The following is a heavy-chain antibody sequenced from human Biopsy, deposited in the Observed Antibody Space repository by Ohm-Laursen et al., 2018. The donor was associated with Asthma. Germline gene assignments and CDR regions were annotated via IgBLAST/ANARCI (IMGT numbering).Heavy chain of an antibody. CDR3: ARAYGGSFFSGAFDI. Sequence: SLRLSCAASGFTFSNYAMHWVRQAPGKGLEWVSVIYSGGGTYYADSVQGRVTISRDNSKNTLSLQMNSLRAEDTAVYYCARAYGGSFFSGAFDIWGQGTMVTVSS. D-gene: IGHD4-23*01. J-gene: IGHJ3*02. V-gene: IGHV3-53*01. CDR2: IYSGGGT. CDR1: GFTFSNYA.